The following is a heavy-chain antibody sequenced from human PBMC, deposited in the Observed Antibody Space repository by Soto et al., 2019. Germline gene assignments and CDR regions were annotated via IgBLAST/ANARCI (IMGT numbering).Heavy chain of an antibody. V-gene: IGHV1-2*04. Sequence: ASVKVSCKASGYTFTGYYMHWVRQAPGQGLEWMGWINPNSGGTNYAQKFQGWVTMTRDTSISTAYMELSRLRSDDTAVYYCARDLFSNLNAFDIWAQGTMVTVSS. CDR1: GYTFTGYY. CDR3: ARDLFSNLNAFDI. J-gene: IGHJ3*02. CDR2: INPNSGGT.